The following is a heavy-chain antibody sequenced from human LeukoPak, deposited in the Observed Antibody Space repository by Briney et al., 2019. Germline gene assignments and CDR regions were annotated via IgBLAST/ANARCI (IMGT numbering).Heavy chain of an antibody. CDR2: IKEDGSAK. CDR3: ARNSNFDTHDY. J-gene: IGHJ4*02. D-gene: IGHD3-22*01. CDR1: GFTFSNSY. V-gene: IGHV3-7*01. Sequence: GGSLRLSCAASGFTFSNSYMSWVRQAPGKGREWVATIKEDGSAKYYVDSVRGRFSISRDNAKNSLHLQMNSLSAEDTAVYYCARNSNFDTHDYWGQGTLVTVSS.